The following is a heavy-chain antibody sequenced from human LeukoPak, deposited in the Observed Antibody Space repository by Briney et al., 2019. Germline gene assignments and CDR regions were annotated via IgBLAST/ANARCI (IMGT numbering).Heavy chain of an antibody. D-gene: IGHD3-16*01. J-gene: IGHJ4*02. V-gene: IGHV3-53*01. Sequence: GGSLRLSCAASGFTVSSNYMSWVRQAPGKGLEWVSVIYSGGSTYYADSVKGRFTISRNNSKNTLYRQMNNLRAEDTAVYYCARDRGGNYFDYWGQGTLVTVSS. CDR3: ARDRGGNYFDY. CDR2: IYSGGST. CDR1: GFTVSSNY.